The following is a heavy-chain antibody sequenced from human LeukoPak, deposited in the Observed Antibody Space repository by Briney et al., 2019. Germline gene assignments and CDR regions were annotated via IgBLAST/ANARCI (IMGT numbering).Heavy chain of an antibody. CDR3: ARGTVTTRIRTILGYYMDV. J-gene: IGHJ6*03. D-gene: IGHD4-17*01. V-gene: IGHV1-8*03. CDR2: MNPNSGNT. CDR1: GYTFTGYY. Sequence: GASVKVSCKASGYTFTGYYMHWVRQAPGQGLEWMGWMNPNSGNTGYAQKFQGRVTISRDTSISTAYMELSSLRSEDTAVYYCARGTVTTRIRTILGYYMDVWGKGTTVTVSS.